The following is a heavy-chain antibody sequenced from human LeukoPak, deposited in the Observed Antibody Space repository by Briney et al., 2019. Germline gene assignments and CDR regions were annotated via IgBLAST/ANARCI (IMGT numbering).Heavy chain of an antibody. Sequence: GGSLRLSCSASGFIFSTYNMNWVRQAPGKALEWVSSITSSSSHTYYADSVKGRFTISRDISKNTLYLQMNSLRAEDTAVYYCAKDRVFELWFEEASPYYFDYWGQGTLVAVSS. CDR2: ITSSSSHT. V-gene: IGHV3-21*01. J-gene: IGHJ4*02. D-gene: IGHD3-10*01. CDR3: AKDRVFELWFEEASPYYFDY. CDR1: GFIFSTYN.